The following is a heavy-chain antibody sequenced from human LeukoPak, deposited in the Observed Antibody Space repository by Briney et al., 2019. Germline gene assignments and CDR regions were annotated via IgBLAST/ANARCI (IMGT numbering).Heavy chain of an antibody. Sequence: SETLSLTCTVSGDSITSYYWSWVRQPPGKGLEWIGYIYYTGSTNYNPSLKSRVTISVDTSKNQFSLKLSSVTAADTAVYYCARVGEYSSSWYYYYYYMDVWGKGTTVTVSS. CDR3: ARVGEYSSSWYYYYYYMDV. V-gene: IGHV4-59*01. D-gene: IGHD6-13*01. CDR1: GDSITSYY. CDR2: IYYTGST. J-gene: IGHJ6*03.